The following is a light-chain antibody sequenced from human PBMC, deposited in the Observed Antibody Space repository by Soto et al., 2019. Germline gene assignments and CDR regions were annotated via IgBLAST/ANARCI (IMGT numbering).Light chain of an antibody. Sequence: ENVLTQSPGTLSLSPGERATLSCRASQSISSSHLAWYQQKPGQAPRVLIYGTFSRATGIPDRFSGSGSGTDFTLTISRLEPEDFGVYYRQQYGSSPLTFGGGTEVEIK. J-gene: IGKJ4*01. CDR1: QSISSSH. V-gene: IGKV3-20*01. CDR3: QQYGSSPLT. CDR2: GTF.